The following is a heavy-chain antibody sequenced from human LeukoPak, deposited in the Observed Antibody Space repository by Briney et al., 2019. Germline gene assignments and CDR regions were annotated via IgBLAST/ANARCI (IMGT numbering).Heavy chain of an antibody. CDR2: IYYSGST. J-gene: IGHJ4*02. CDR3: ARRGEGFDY. V-gene: IGHV4-39*01. Sequence: PSKTLSLTSTVSGGSISSSYCWGWIRQPPGKGLEWIGSIYYSGSTYYNPSLKSRVTISVDTSKNQFSLKLSSVTAADTAVYYCARRGEGFDYWGQGTLVTVSS. CDR1: GGSISSSYC.